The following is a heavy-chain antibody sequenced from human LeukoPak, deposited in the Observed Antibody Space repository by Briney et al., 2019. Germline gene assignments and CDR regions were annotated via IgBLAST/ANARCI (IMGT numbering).Heavy chain of an antibody. CDR1: GGTFSSYA. D-gene: IGHD6-13*01. CDR2: IIPIFGTA. CDR3: ARDQKIAAAGTYYYGMDV. V-gene: IGHV1-69*13. Sequence: SVKVSCKASGGTFSSYAISWVRQAPGQGLEWMGGIIPIFGTANYAQKFQGRVTITADESTSTAYMELSSLRSEDPAVYYCARDQKIAAAGTYYYGMDVWGQGTTVTVSS. J-gene: IGHJ6*02.